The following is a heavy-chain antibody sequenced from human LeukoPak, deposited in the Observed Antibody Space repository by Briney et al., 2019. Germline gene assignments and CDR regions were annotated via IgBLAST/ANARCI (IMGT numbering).Heavy chain of an antibody. J-gene: IGHJ3*02. Sequence: SETLSLTCAVYGGPFSGYYWSWIRQPPGKGLEWIGEINHSGSTNYNPSLKSRVTISVDTSKNQFSLKLSSVTAADTAVYYCARHLFGWPKRLLPKRQRAFDIWGQGTMVTVSS. CDR1: GGPFSGYY. CDR2: INHSGST. CDR3: ARHLFGWPKRLLPKRQRAFDI. D-gene: IGHD3-3*01. V-gene: IGHV4-34*01.